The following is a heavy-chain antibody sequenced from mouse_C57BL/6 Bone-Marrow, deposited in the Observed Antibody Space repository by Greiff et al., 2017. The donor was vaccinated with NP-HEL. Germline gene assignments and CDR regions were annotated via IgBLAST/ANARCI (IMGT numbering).Heavy chain of an antibody. CDR2: IDPSDSYT. CDR1: GYTFTSYW. J-gene: IGHJ3*01. CDR3: TRSGYDSPWFAY. V-gene: IGHV1-69*01. Sequence: QVQLQQPGAELVMPGASVKLSCKASGYTFTSYWMHWVKQRPGQGLEWIGEIDPSDSYTNYNQKFKGKSTLTVDKSSSTAYMELSSLTNEDSAVYYCTRSGYDSPWFAYWGQGTLVTVSA. D-gene: IGHD2-4*01.